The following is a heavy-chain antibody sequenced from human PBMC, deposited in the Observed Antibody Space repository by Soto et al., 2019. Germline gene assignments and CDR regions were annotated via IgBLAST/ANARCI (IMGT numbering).Heavy chain of an antibody. Sequence: EVQLVESGGGLVQPGGSLRLSCAASGFTFRIYSMNWIRQAPGKGLEWVSYMTSDMKTIHYADSVKGRFTISGDNARNSVYLQMTSLRDEDTAVYYCARSVEGHFDYWGQGTLVTVSS. V-gene: IGHV3-48*02. CDR3: ARSVEGHFDY. D-gene: IGHD6-19*01. J-gene: IGHJ4*02. CDR1: GFTFRIYS. CDR2: MTSDMKTI.